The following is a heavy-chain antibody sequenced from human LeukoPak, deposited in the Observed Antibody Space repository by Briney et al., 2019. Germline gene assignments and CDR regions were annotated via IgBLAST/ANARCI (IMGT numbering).Heavy chain of an antibody. Sequence: GGSPRLSCAASGFTFSSYGMHWVRQAPGKGLEWVAFIRYDGSNKYYADSVKGRFTISRDDSKNTLYLQMNSLRAEDTAVYYCARDLAAAGMDSARRGANRDYWGQGTLVTVSS. CDR2: IRYDGSNK. V-gene: IGHV3-30*02. D-gene: IGHD6-13*01. CDR3: ARDLAAAGMDSARRGANRDY. CDR1: GFTFSSYG. J-gene: IGHJ4*02.